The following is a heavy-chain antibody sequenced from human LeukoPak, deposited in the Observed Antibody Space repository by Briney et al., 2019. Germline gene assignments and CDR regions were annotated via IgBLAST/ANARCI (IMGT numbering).Heavy chain of an antibody. V-gene: IGHV3-21*01. J-gene: IGHJ4*02. D-gene: IGHD3-10*01. CDR2: ISSSSSYI. CDR3: ARETYYYGSGSYTHFDY. Sequence: GGSLRLSCAASGFTFSSYSMNWVRQAPGKGLEWVSSISSSSSYIYYADSVKGRFTISRDNSKNSLYLQMNSLRAEDTAVYYCARETYYYGSGSYTHFDYWGQGTLVTVSS. CDR1: GFTFSSYS.